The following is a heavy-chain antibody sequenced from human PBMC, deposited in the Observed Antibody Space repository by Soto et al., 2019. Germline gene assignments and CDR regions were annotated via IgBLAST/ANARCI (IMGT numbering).Heavy chain of an antibody. CDR3: ARLPVDTITSLDY. V-gene: IGHV3-74*01. CDR2: INSDGSSI. CDR1: GFTFSRYW. Sequence: EVQPVESGGDLVQPGGFLRLSCATSGFTFSRYWMHWVRQVPGKGLVWVSRINSDGSSISYSDSVKGRFTISRDNAKNTLYLQMNSLRVEDTAVYYCARLPVDTITSLDYWGQGTLVTVSS. D-gene: IGHD3-3*01. J-gene: IGHJ4*02.